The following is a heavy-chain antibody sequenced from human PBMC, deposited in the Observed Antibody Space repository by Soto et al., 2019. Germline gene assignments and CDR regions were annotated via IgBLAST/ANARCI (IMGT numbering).Heavy chain of an antibody. CDR3: AGGGEEGSSWYGDADYFDY. V-gene: IGHV1-69*01. J-gene: IGHJ4*02. CDR2: IIPIFGTA. D-gene: IGHD6-13*01. CDR1: GGTFSSYA. Sequence: QVQLVQSGAEVKKPGSSVKVSCKAYGGTFSSYAISWVRQAPGQGLEWMGGIIPIFGTANYAPTFHGIVTITADESTSTAYMELSSVRTEDTAVYYCAGGGEEGSSWYGDADYFDYWGQGTLVTVSS.